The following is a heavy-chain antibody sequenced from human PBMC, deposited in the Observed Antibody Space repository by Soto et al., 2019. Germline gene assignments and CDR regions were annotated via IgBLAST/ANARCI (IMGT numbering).Heavy chain of an antibody. J-gene: IGHJ4*02. CDR2: IYWDEDK. V-gene: IGHV2-5*02. Sequence: QITLNESGPTQVKPRQTLTLTCTFSGFSLTTSGVGVGWIRQSPGKAPEWLALIYWDEDKRYSPSLKSRLTTTKDTSKNQVVLTMADLDPADTATYYCAHRVLRTVFGLVTTTAIYFDFWGQGTPVAVSS. CDR1: GFSLTTSGVG. CDR3: AHRVLRTVFGLVTTTAIYFDF. D-gene: IGHD3-3*01.